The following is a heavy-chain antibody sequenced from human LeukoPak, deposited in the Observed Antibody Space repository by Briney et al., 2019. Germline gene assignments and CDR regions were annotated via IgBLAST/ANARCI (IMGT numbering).Heavy chain of an antibody. J-gene: IGHJ4*02. V-gene: IGHV3-30*18. CDR2: ISYDGSKK. Sequence: GGSLRLSCAASGFTFSSYGIHWVRQAPGKGLEWVAVISYDGSKKYYADSVEGRFTVSRDNSKNTLYLQMNSLRAEDTAVYYCAKDPVLRFLEWLPQPPDYWGQGTLVTVSS. D-gene: IGHD3-3*01. CDR1: GFTFSSYG. CDR3: AKDPVLRFLEWLPQPPDY.